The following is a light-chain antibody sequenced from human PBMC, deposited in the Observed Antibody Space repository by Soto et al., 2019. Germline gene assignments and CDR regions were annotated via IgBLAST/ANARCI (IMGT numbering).Light chain of an antibody. CDR1: QSISSY. CDR3: QQSYSTPMYT. CDR2: AAS. V-gene: IGKV1-39*01. J-gene: IGKJ2*01. Sequence: DIQMSQSPSSLSASVGDRVTITCGASQSISSYLNWYKQKPGKAPKLLSYAASSLQSGVPSRFSGSGSGTDFTLTISSLQPEDFATYYCQQSYSTPMYTFGQGTKLEIK.